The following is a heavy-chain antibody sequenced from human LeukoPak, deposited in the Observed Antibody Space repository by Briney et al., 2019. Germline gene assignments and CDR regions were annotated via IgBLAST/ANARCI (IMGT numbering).Heavy chain of an antibody. J-gene: IGHJ3*02. CDR3: ASRGYCSSTSCNDAFDI. V-gene: IGHV4-39*01. CDR1: GGSISSGGYY. CDR2: IYYSGST. Sequence: SETLSLTCTVSGGSISSGGYYWGWIRQPPGKGLEWIGSIYYSGSTYYNPSLKSRVTISVDTSKNQFSLKLSSVTAADTAVYYCASRGYCSSTSCNDAFDIWGQGTMVTVSS. D-gene: IGHD2-2*01.